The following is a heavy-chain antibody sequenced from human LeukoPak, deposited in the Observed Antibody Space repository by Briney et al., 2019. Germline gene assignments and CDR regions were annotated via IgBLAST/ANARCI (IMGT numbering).Heavy chain of an antibody. J-gene: IGHJ4*02. CDR1: AFTFSSNW. CDR3: ARDRGYSSFDY. V-gene: IGHV3-7*01. Sequence: GGSLRLSCEASAFTFSSNWMSWVRQAQGKGLEWVANIKEDGSEINYVDSVKGRFTISRDNAKNSLFLQMNSLRVEDTAVYYCARDRGYSSFDYWGQGTLVTVSS. CDR2: IKEDGSEI. D-gene: IGHD4-23*01.